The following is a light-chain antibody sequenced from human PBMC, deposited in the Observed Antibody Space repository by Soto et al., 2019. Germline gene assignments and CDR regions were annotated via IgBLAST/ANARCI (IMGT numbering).Light chain of an antibody. J-gene: IGKJ5*01. V-gene: IGKV3-20*01. CDR3: QQYESSPPIT. CDR1: QSLNRRY. Sequence: EILLTQSPGTLSLSPGERATLSCRASQSLNRRYLAWYQQKPGQAPRLLIYDASRRATDIPDRFSGSGSGTDFTLTITRLEPEDFAMYYCQQYESSPPITFGQGTRLEIK. CDR2: DAS.